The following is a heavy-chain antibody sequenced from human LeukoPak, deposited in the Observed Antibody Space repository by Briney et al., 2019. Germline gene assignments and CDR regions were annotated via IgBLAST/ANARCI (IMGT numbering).Heavy chain of an antibody. D-gene: IGHD4-23*01. J-gene: IGHJ4*02. CDR1: GFTFSSYG. CDR3: AKDTYFYGGNSDY. CDR2: ISYDGSNK. V-gene: IGHV3-30*18. Sequence: GGSLRLSCAAYGFTFSSYGMHLVRQAPGRGLEWVAVISYDGSNKYYADSVKGRFTISRDNSKNTLYLQMNSLRAEDTAVYYCAKDTYFYGGNSDYWGQGTLVTVSS.